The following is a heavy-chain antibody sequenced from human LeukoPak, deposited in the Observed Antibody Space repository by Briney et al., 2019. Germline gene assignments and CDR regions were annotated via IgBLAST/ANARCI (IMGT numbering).Heavy chain of an antibody. J-gene: IGHJ3*02. D-gene: IGHD6-13*01. CDR1: GFTFSSYA. CDR2: ISGSGGST. CDR3: ARATGYSSSWYPDAFDI. Sequence: GGSLNLSCAASGFTFSSYAMSWVRQAPGKGLEWVSAISGSGGSTYYADSVKGRFTISRDNSKNTLYLQMNSLRAEDTAVYYCARATGYSSSWYPDAFDIWGQGTMVTVSS. V-gene: IGHV3-23*01.